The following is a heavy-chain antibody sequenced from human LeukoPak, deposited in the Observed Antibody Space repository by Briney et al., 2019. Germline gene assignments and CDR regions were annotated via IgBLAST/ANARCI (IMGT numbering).Heavy chain of an antibody. CDR2: IYPGDFDT. Sequence: GESLQISCKASGYSFTSYWIGWVRQMPGKGLEWMGIIYPGDFDTRYSPSFQGQVTISADRSISTAYLQWSNLKASDTAMYYCARGGTATRTFDYWGQGTLVTVSS. D-gene: IGHD1-1*01. J-gene: IGHJ4*02. CDR3: ARGGTATRTFDY. V-gene: IGHV5-51*01. CDR1: GYSFTSYW.